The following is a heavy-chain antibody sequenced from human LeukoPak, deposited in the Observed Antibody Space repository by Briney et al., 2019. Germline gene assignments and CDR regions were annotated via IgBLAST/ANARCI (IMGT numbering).Heavy chain of an antibody. CDR1: GFTFSSYS. CDR2: ISSSSSYI. V-gene: IGHV3-21*01. J-gene: IGHJ6*03. Sequence: PGGSLRLSCAASGFTFSSYSMNWVRQAPGKGLEWVSSISSSSSYIYYADSVKGRFTISRDNAKNSLYLQMNSLRAEDTAVYYCARDSVIGEYYYMDVWGKGTTVTVSS. D-gene: IGHD3-3*01. CDR3: ARDSVIGEYYYMDV.